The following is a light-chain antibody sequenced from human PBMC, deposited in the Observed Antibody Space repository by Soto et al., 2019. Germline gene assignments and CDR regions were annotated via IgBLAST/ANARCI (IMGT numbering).Light chain of an antibody. CDR3: QQYSHLIT. V-gene: IGKV1-33*01. CDR2: DAS. J-gene: IGKJ5*01. Sequence: DIQMTQSPSSLSASVGDRVTLTCQASQDISNYLNWYQQKPGKAPKLLIYDASNLETGVPSRFSGGGSGTVFTFTISSLQPEDIATYYCQQYSHLITFGQGTRLEIK. CDR1: QDISNY.